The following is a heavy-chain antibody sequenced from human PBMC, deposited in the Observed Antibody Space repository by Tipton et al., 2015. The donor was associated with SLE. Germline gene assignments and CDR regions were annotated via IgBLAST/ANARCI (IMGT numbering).Heavy chain of an antibody. Sequence: LRLSCTVSGGSISSGGYYWSWIRQHPGKGLEWIGYIYYSGSTYYNPPLKSRVTISVDTSKNHFSLKLSSVTAADTAVYYCARSWNDAPPDLGYWGQGTLVTVPS. J-gene: IGHJ4*02. CDR3: ARSWNDAPPDLGY. V-gene: IGHV4-31*02. CDR2: IYYSGST. CDR1: GGSISSGGYY. D-gene: IGHD1-1*01.